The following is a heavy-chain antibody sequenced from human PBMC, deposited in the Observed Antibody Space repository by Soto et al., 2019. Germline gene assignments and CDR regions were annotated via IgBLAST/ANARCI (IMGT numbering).Heavy chain of an antibody. CDR3: ARKRTGTNYYFEY. Sequence: SETLSLTCTVSGGSISSSSYYWGWIRQPPGKGLEWIGSIYYSGSTYYNPSLKSRVTISVDTSKNQFSLKLSSVTAADTAVYYCARKRTGTNYYFEYWGQGTLVTVSS. CDR2: IYYSGST. CDR1: GGSISSSSYY. D-gene: IGHD1-1*01. J-gene: IGHJ4*02. V-gene: IGHV4-39*01.